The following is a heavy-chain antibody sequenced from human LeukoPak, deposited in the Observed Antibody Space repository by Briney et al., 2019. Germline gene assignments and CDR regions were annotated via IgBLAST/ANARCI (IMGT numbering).Heavy chain of an antibody. J-gene: IGHJ4*02. CDR1: GGSISSGSYY. CDR2: IYYSGST. Sequence: PSETLSLTCTVSGGSISSGSYYWGWIRQPPGKGLEWIGSIYYSGSTYYNPSLKSRVTISVDTSKDQFSLKLSSVTAADTAVYYCARRQYSSGWYNYDYWGQGTLVTVSS. CDR3: ARRQYSSGWYNYDY. V-gene: IGHV4-39*01. D-gene: IGHD6-19*01.